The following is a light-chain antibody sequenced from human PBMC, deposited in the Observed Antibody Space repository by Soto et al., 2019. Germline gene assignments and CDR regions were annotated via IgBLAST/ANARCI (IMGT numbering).Light chain of an antibody. CDR1: SSDVGSYNL. J-gene: IGLJ2*01. CDR2: EGS. Sequence: QSVLTQPASVSVSPGQSITISCTGTSSDVGSYNLVSWYQQHPGKAPKLMIYEGSKRPSGVSNRFSGSKSGNTASLTISGLQAEDEADYYCCSYAGSSTVVFGGGTNLTVL. CDR3: CSYAGSSTVV. V-gene: IGLV2-23*01.